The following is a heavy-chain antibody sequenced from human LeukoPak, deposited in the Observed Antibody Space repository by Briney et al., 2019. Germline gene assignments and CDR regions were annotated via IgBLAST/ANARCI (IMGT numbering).Heavy chain of an antibody. CDR3: ASSFYGDYFDY. J-gene: IGHJ4*02. CDR2: ISSSSSYI. Sequence: GGSLRLSCAASGFTFSSYSMNWVRQAPGKGLEWVSSISSSSSYIYYADSVKGRFTISRDNAKNSLYLQMDSLRAEDTAVYYCASSFYGDYFDYWGQGTLVTVSS. D-gene: IGHD4-17*01. V-gene: IGHV3-21*01. CDR1: GFTFSSYS.